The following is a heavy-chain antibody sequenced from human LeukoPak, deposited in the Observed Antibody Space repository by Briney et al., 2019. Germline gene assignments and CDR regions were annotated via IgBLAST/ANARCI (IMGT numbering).Heavy chain of an antibody. CDR1: GYSISSGYY. Sequence: PSETLSLTCSFSGYSISSGYYWSWIRQPPGKGLEWIGEINHSGSTNYNPSLKSRVTISVDTSKNQFSLKLSSVTAADTAVYYCARLWFGELYNNNWFDPWGQGTLVTVSS. CDR2: INHSGST. CDR3: ARLWFGELYNNNWFDP. J-gene: IGHJ5*02. V-gene: IGHV4-34*01. D-gene: IGHD3-10*01.